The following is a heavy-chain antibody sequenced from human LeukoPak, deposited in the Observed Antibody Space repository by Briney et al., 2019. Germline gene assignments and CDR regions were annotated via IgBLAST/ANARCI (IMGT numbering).Heavy chain of an antibody. CDR3: ARGEPAGTDPYFDY. CDR2: IRYDGSNK. CDR1: GFTFSSYG. J-gene: IGHJ4*02. Sequence: GGSLRLSCAASGFTFSSYGMHWVRQAPGKGLEWVAFIRYDGSNKYYADSVKGRFTISRDNSKNTLYLQMNSPRAEDTAVYYCARGEPAGTDPYFDYWGQGTLVTVSS. V-gene: IGHV3-30*02. D-gene: IGHD6-13*01.